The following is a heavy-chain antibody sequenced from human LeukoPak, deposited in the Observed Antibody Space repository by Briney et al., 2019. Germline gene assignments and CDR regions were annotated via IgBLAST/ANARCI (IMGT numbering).Heavy chain of an antibody. CDR2: INHSGST. CDR3: ARAPYYYGSGRAPPLNV. J-gene: IGHJ6*02. D-gene: IGHD3-10*01. Sequence: PSETLSLTCAVYGGSCSGYYWSWIRQPPGKGLEWIGEINHSGSTNYNPSLKSRVTISVDTSKNQFSLKLSSVTAADTAVYYCARAPYYYGSGRAPPLNVWGQGTTVTVSS. V-gene: IGHV4-34*01. CDR1: GGSCSGYY.